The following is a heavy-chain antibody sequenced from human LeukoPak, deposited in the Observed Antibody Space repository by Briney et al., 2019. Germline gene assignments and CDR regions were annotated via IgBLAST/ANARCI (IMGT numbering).Heavy chain of an antibody. Sequence: GGSLRLSCAASGFTFSSYAMSWVRQAPGKGLEWVSAISGSGGSTYYADSVKGRFTISRDNSKNTLYLQMNSLRAEDTAVYYCAKVNRYCSSTSCYRFDYWGQGTLVTVSS. CDR3: AKVNRYCSSTSCYRFDY. CDR2: ISGSGGST. CDR1: GFTFSSYA. D-gene: IGHD2-2*01. V-gene: IGHV3-23*01. J-gene: IGHJ4*02.